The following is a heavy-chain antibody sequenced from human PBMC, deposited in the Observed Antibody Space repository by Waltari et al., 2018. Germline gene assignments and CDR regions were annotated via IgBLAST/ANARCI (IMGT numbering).Heavy chain of an antibody. D-gene: IGHD4-17*01. Sequence: QVQLQESGPGLVKPSETLSLTCTVSGGSISSHYWSWIRQPPGKGREWIGYIDYSGSSNITPSNNSRLTRSVVTSKNQLSLKLSSVTAAETAVYYCARLSGGDYYFDYWGQGTLVTVSS. CDR1: GGSISSHY. CDR2: IDYSGSS. CDR3: ARLSGGDYYFDY. J-gene: IGHJ4*02. V-gene: IGHV4-59*11.